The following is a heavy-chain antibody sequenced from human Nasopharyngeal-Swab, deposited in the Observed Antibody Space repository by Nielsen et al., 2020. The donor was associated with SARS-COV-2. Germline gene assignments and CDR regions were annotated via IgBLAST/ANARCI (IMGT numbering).Heavy chain of an antibody. V-gene: IGHV1-8*01. D-gene: IGHD4-17*01. CDR1: GYTFTSYE. Sequence: SVQVSCKASGYTFTSYEINWLRQATGQGLEWMGWINPNSGNTGYAQKFQGRVTMTRNTSISTAYMELSSLRSEDTAVYYFARGREAVTTYYYYYGMDVWGQGTTATVSS. CDR2: INPNSGNT. CDR3: ARGREAVTTYYYYYGMDV. J-gene: IGHJ6*02.